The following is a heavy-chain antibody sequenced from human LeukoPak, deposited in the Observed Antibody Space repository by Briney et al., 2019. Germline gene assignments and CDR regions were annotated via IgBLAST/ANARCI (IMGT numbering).Heavy chain of an antibody. CDR3: ARDSGHYDSRAFDI. CDR2: IYYSGST. J-gene: IGHJ3*02. V-gene: IGHV4-59*01. CDR1: GGSISSYY. D-gene: IGHD3-22*01. Sequence: PSETLSLTCTVSGGSISSYYWSWIRQPPGKGLELIGYIYYSGSTNYNPSLKSRVTISVDTSKNQFSLKLSSVTAADTAVYYCARDSGHYDSRAFDIWGQGTMVTVSS.